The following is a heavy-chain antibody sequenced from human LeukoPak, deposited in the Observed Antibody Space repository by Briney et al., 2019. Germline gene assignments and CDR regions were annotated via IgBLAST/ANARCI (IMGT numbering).Heavy chain of an antibody. V-gene: IGHV4-38-2*02. CDR1: GYSISSGYY. J-gene: IGHJ5*01. CDR2: VHRSGTA. Sequence: PSETLSLTCGVSGYSISSGYYWGWIRQPPGKGLEWIGCVHRSGTAYYNPSLESRVSISVDTSKNHFSLKLTSMTATDTAVYFCAREGDGYIFGSWGQGTLVTVSS. D-gene: IGHD5-24*01. CDR3: AREGDGYIFGS.